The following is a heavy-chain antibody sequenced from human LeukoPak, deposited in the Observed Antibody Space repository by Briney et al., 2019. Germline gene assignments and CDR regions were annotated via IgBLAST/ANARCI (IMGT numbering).Heavy chain of an antibody. Sequence: ASVKVSCKASGYTFTSYGISWVRQAPGQGLEWMGWISAYNGNTNYAQKLQGRVTMTTDTSTSTAYMELRSLGSDDTAVYYCARDRVAATTTTIFGSGFDPWGQGTLVTVSS. CDR2: ISAYNGNT. V-gene: IGHV1-18*01. CDR1: GYTFTSYG. CDR3: ARDRVAATTTTIFGSGFDP. D-gene: IGHD2-15*01. J-gene: IGHJ5*02.